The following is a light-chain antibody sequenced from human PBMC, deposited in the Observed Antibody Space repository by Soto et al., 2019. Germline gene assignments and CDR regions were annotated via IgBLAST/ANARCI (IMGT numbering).Light chain of an antibody. CDR3: QKYNSAPLT. J-gene: IGKJ4*01. V-gene: IGKV3-15*01. CDR2: GAS. Sequence: VMSQSPATVSVPPGGRATLACRASQSVSSNLAWYQQKPGQAPRLLIYGASTRATGIPARFSGSGSGTEFTLTISSLQPEDVASYYCQKYNSAPLTFGGGTKVDI. CDR1: QSVSSN.